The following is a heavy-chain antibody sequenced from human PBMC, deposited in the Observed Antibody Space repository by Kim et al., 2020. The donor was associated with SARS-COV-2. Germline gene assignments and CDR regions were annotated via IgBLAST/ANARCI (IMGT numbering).Heavy chain of an antibody. Sequence: ADSVKGRFTISRDNAKNSLYLQMNSLRAEDTAVYYCARVSDYGDYVKVDYWGQGTLVTVSS. V-gene: IGHV3-21*01. J-gene: IGHJ4*02. CDR3: ARVSDYGDYVKVDY. D-gene: IGHD4-17*01.